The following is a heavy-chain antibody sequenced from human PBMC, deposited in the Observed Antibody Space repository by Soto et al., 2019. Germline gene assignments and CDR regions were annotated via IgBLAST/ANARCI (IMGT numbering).Heavy chain of an antibody. CDR3: ARHEVVVVPAAIAPYGMDV. CDR2: IYYSGST. J-gene: IGHJ6*02. D-gene: IGHD2-2*01. Sequence: PSETLSLTCTVSGGSISSSSYYWGWIRQPPGKGLEWIGSIYYSGSTYYNPSLKSRVTISVDTSKNQFSLKLSSVTAADTAVYYCARHEVVVVPAAIAPYGMDVWGQGTTVTVSS. V-gene: IGHV4-39*01. CDR1: GGSISSSSYY.